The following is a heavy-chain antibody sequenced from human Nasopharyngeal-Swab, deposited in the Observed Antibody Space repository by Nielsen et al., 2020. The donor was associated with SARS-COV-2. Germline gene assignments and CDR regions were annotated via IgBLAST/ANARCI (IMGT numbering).Heavy chain of an antibody. CDR2: ISAYNGNT. CDR3: ARDDSSNYDFWSGYYTSCDY. CDR1: GYTFTSYG. J-gene: IGHJ4*02. D-gene: IGHD3-3*01. Sequence: ASVKVPCKASGYTFTSYGISWVRQAPGQGLEWMGWISAYNGNTNYAQKLQGRVTMTTDTSTSTAYMELRSLRSADTAVYYCARDDSSNYDFWSGYYTSCDYWGQGTLVTVSS. V-gene: IGHV1-18*01.